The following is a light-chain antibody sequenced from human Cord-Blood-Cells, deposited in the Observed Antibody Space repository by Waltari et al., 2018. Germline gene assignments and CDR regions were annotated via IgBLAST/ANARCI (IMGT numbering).Light chain of an antibody. J-gene: IGKJ2*01. Sequence: EIVLTQSPGTLSLSPGERATLSCRASQSVRSTYLAWYQQKPGQAPRLLIYGASSRATGIPDRFSGSGSGTDFTLTISRLEPEDFAVYYCQQYGSSPYTFGQGTKL. CDR2: GAS. CDR3: QQYGSSPYT. V-gene: IGKV3-20*01. CDR1: QSVRSTY.